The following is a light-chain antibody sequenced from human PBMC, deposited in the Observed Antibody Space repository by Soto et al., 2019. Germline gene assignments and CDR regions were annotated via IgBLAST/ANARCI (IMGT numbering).Light chain of an antibody. J-gene: IGKJ4*01. CDR1: LRVSRGR. CDR3: QQYDSSLF. V-gene: IGKV3-20*01. CDR2: GAS. Sequence: EIGLKEAPGTPFLALGERGTLSCRARLRVSRGRLAWYPQRPGQAPRLLIYGASNRATGISDRFSGSGSGTDFTHTISRLEPEDFAVYYCQQYDSSLFFGGGTKVEIK.